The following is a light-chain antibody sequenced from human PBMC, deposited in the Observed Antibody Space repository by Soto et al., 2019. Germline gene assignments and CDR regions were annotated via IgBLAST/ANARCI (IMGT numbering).Light chain of an antibody. CDR3: SSYTSSGTRV. CDR2: DFN. V-gene: IGLV2-14*03. CDR1: SSDVGGYNY. Sequence: QSALTQPASVSGSPGQSITISCTGTSSDVGGYNYVCWYQQHPGKAPKLMIYDFNSRPSGVSNRFYGSKSDNTASLTISGLQAEDEADYYCSSYTSSGTRVFGAGTKVTVL. J-gene: IGLJ1*01.